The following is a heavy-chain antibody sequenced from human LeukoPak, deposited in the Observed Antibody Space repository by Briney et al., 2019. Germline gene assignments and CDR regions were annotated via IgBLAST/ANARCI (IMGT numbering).Heavy chain of an antibody. V-gene: IGHV3-30*02. Sequence: GGSLRLSCAASGFTFSSYGMHWVRQAPGKGLEWVAFIRYDGSNKYYADSVKGRFTISRDNAKNSLYLQMNSLRAEDTAVYYCARDPVLLWFGDRTQDAFDIWGQGTMVSVSS. CDR3: ARDPVLLWFGDRTQDAFDI. CDR1: GFTFSSYG. J-gene: IGHJ3*02. CDR2: IRYDGSNK. D-gene: IGHD3-10*01.